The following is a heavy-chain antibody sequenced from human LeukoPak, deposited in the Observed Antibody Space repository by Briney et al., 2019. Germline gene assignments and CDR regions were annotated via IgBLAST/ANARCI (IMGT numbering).Heavy chain of an antibody. CDR3: ARLGDSGSGRFNWFDP. J-gene: IGHJ5*02. CDR2: ISPTGYTF. CDR1: GFTFSNHG. V-gene: IGHV3-48*04. D-gene: IGHD1-14*01. Sequence: GGSLRLSCEGSGFTFSNHGMIWVRQAPGKGLDWLSYISPTGYTFHYAVSVKGRFTISRDNAKNSLYLQMNSLRAEDTAVYYCARLGDSGSGRFNWFDPWGQGTLVTVSS.